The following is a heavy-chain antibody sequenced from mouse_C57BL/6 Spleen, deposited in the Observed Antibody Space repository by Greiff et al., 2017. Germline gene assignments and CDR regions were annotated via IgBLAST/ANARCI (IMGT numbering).Heavy chain of an antibody. CDR1: GYTFTSYW. V-gene: IGHV1-69*01. CDR3: ARGGYKAY. J-gene: IGHJ3*01. CDR2: IDPSDSYT. Sequence: QVQLQQPGAELVMPGASVKLSCKASGYTFTSYWMHWVKQRPGQGLEWIGGIDPSDSYTTSNQKFKGKATLTVDKSSSTAYMQLSSLTSEDAAVYYCARGGYKAYWGQGTLVTVSA. D-gene: IGHD1-3*01.